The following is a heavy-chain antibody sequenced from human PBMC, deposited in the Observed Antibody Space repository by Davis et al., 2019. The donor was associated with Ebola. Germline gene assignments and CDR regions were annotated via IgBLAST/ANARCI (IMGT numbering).Heavy chain of an antibody. Sequence: ASVKVSCKASGYTFTSYGISWVRQAPGQGLEWMGWISANKGNTNYAQKLQGRVTMTTDTSTSTAYMELSSLRSEDTAVYYCARGPSRMATTDYWGQGTLVTVSS. J-gene: IGHJ4*02. CDR3: ARGPSRMATTDY. D-gene: IGHD5-24*01. CDR1: GYTFTSYG. V-gene: IGHV1-18*01. CDR2: ISANKGNT.